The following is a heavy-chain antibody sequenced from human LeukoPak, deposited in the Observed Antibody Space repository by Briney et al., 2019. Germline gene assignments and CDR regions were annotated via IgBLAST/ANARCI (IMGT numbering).Heavy chain of an antibody. CDR3: AKDLRVYYGSPDDAFDI. J-gene: IGHJ3*02. D-gene: IGHD3-10*01. V-gene: IGHV3-23*01. CDR2: ISGSGGST. Sequence: PGGSLRLSCAASGFTFSSYSMSWVRQAPGKGLEWVSAISGSGGSTYYADSVKGRFTISRDNSKNTLYLQMNSLRAEDTAVYYCAKDLRVYYGSPDDAFDIWGQGTMVTVSS. CDR1: GFTFSSYS.